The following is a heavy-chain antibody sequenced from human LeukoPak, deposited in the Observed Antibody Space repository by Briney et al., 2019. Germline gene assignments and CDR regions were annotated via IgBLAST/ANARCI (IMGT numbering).Heavy chain of an antibody. CDR1: GFTFSSYA. Sequence: PGGSLRLSCAASGFTFSSYAMSWVRQAPGKGLEWVSAISGSGGSTYYADSVKGRFTISRDNSKNTLYLQMNSLRAEDTAVYYCAKGAFQGITMIVVVTTDFDYWGQGTLVTVSS. CDR3: AKGAFQGITMIVVVTTDFDY. D-gene: IGHD3-22*01. V-gene: IGHV3-23*01. CDR2: ISGSGGST. J-gene: IGHJ4*02.